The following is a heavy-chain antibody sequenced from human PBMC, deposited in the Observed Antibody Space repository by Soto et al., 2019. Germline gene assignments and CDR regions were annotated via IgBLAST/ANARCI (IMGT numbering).Heavy chain of an antibody. CDR3: AREGSYSAYNFAHGIQLWSFDF. Sequence: SETVSLTCTVSGGSINTFYWSWVLQPAWKGLEWIGRIFSSGSTSFNPSLESRVAMSVDTSKNHFSLNLSSVTAADMAVYYCAREGSYSAYNFAHGIQLWSFDFWGQGALVTVSS. V-gene: IGHV4-4*07. CDR1: GGSINTFY. CDR2: IFSSGST. J-gene: IGHJ4*02. D-gene: IGHD5-12*01.